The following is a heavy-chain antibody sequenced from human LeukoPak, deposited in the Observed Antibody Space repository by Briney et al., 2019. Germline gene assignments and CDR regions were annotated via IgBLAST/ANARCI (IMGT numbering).Heavy chain of an antibody. V-gene: IGHV3-21*01. D-gene: IGHD3-9*01. Sequence: PGGSLRLSCAASGFTFSSYSMNWVRQAPGKGLEWVSSISSSSSYIYYADSVKGRFTIFRDNAKNSLYLQMNSLRAEDTAVYYCARGPELRYFDWSDYWGQGTLVTVSS. CDR1: GFTFSSYS. CDR3: ARGPELRYFDWSDY. J-gene: IGHJ4*02. CDR2: ISSSSSYI.